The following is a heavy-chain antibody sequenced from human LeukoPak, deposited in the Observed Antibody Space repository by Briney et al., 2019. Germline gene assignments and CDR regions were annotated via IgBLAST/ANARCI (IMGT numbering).Heavy chain of an antibody. D-gene: IGHD6-25*01. CDR2: ISSSSSPI. CDR3: ARGSPISAYSSGWYFDS. V-gene: IGHV3-48*02. CDR1: GFPFSSYV. Sequence: PGGSLRLSCAASGFPFSSYVLNWVRRAPRQGVEWVSYISSSSSPIYYADSVKGRFTISRDNAKSALYLQRNSLRDEDTAVYYCARGSPISAYSSGWYFDSWGQGTLVTVSS. J-gene: IGHJ4*02.